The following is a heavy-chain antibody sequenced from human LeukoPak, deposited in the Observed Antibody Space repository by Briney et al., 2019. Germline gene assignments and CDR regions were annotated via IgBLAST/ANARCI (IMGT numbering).Heavy chain of an antibody. D-gene: IGHD6-13*01. Sequence: PSETLSLTCTVSGGSISSSYYYWGWIRQPPGKGLEWIGSIYSSGSTYYNPSLKSRVTISVDTSKNQFSLKLSSVTAADTAVYYCARGLGRYSSSWGQGTLVTVSS. CDR1: GGSISSSYYY. CDR3: ARGLGRYSSS. V-gene: IGHV4-39*07. J-gene: IGHJ4*02. CDR2: IYSSGST.